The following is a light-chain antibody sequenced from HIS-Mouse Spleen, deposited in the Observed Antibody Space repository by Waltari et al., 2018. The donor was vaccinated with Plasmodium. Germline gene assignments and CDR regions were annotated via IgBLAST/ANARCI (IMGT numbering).Light chain of an antibody. CDR1: QSLSSR. V-gene: IGKV1-5*03. CDR3: QQYNSYSWT. CDR2: KAS. J-gene: IGKJ1*01. Sequence: DIQMTQSPSTLSASVGDRVTITCRDSQSLSSRLAWSQQKPGKAPKLLIYKASSLESGVPSRFSGSGSGTEFTLTISSLQPDDFATYYCQQYNSYSWTFGQGTKVEIK.